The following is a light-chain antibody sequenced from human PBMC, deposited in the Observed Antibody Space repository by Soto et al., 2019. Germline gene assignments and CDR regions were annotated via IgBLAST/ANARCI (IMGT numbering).Light chain of an antibody. CDR3: PQPKSQLRR. CDR2: AAS. J-gene: IGKJ1*01. Sequence: QMTQSPSSLSASIGDRVTVTWRASQGIRNDLGWYQQKPGKAPKRLIYAASSLQSGVPSRFSGSGSGTEFTLTISILQAEDFAPYCSPQPKSQLRRFGEGSMVDIK. CDR1: QGIRND. V-gene: IGKV1-17*01.